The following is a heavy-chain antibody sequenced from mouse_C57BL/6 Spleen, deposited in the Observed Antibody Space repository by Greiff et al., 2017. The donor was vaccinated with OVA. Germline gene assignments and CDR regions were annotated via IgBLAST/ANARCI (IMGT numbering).Heavy chain of an antibody. V-gene: IGHV1-54*01. CDR3: ARTGGYYAMDY. J-gene: IGHJ4*01. CDR2: INPGSGGT. CDR1: GYAFTNYL. Sequence: VQLQQSGAELVRPGTSVKVSCKASGYAFTNYLIEWVKQRPGQGLEWIGVINPGSGGTYYNEKFKGKATLTADKSSSTAYMQLSSLTSEDSAVYFCARTGGYYAMDYWGQGTSVTVSS.